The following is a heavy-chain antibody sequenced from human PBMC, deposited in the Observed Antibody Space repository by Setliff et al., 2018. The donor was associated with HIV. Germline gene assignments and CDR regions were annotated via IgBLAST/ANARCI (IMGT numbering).Heavy chain of an antibody. CDR3: ARERGFASYYGSWTYQFFDF. CDR2: IYTSGRT. D-gene: IGHD3-10*01. J-gene: IGHJ4*02. V-gene: IGHV4-61*02. Sequence: SETLSLTCTVSGGSISSGSHYWSWIRQPAGKGLEWIGLIYTSGRTNYNPSLKSRVTISVDTSKNQFSLKLSSVTAADTAVYYCARERGFASYYGSWTYQFFDFWGQGTLVTVSS. CDR1: GGSISSGSHY.